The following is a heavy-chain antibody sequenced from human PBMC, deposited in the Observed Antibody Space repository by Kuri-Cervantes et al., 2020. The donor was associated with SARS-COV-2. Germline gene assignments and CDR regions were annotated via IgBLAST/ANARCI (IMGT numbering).Heavy chain of an antibody. CDR2: IRYDGSNK. J-gene: IGHJ6*03. CDR3: AKDPVGGYCSSTSCYRRDYYYMDV. V-gene: IGHV3-30*02. D-gene: IGHD2-2*02. CDR1: GFTFSSYG. Sequence: GGSLRLSCAASGFTFSSYGMHWVRQAPGKGLEWVAFIRYDGSNKYYADSVKGRFTISRDNSKNTLYLQMSSLRAEDTAVYYCAKDPVGGYCSSTSCYRRDYYYMDVWGKGTTVTVSS.